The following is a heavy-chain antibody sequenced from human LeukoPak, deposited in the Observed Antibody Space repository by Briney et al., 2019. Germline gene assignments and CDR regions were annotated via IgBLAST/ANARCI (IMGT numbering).Heavy chain of an antibody. CDR3: ARGDGYNFFDY. V-gene: IGHV3-23*01. J-gene: IGHJ4*02. CDR2: IVGSGGNT. Sequence: GGSLRLSCAASGFSFSSYPMHWVRQAPGKGLEWVSAIVGSGGNTFYADSVKGRFTISRDNSENTLYLQMKSLRAEDTAVYYCARGDGYNFFDYWGQGTLVTVSS. CDR1: GFSFSSYP. D-gene: IGHD5-24*01.